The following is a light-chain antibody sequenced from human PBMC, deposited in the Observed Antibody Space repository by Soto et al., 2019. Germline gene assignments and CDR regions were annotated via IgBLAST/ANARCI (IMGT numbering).Light chain of an antibody. CDR2: WAS. Sequence: DIVMTQSPDSLAVSLGERPTINCKSSQSVLYSSNKKNYLAWYQQKSGQSPKVLIYWASTRESGVPDRFSGSGSGTDFTLTISSLQAEDAAVYYCQQSYSTPRTFGQGTKVEIK. V-gene: IGKV4-1*01. CDR1: QSVLYSSNKKNY. J-gene: IGKJ1*01. CDR3: QQSYSTPRT.